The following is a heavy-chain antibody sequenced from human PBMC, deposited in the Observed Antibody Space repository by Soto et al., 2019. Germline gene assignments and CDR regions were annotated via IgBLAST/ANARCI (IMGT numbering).Heavy chain of an antibody. J-gene: IGHJ4*02. CDR2: ISSSGSTI. CDR1: GFTFSSYE. CDR3: ARDFPDTAMALKAYYFDY. V-gene: IGHV3-48*03. D-gene: IGHD5-18*01. Sequence: EVQLLESGGGLVQPGGSLRLSCAASGFTFSSYEMNWVRQAPGKGLEWVSYISSSGSTIYYADSVKGRFTISRDNAKNSLYLQMNSLRAEDTAVYYCARDFPDTAMALKAYYFDYWGQGTLVTVSS.